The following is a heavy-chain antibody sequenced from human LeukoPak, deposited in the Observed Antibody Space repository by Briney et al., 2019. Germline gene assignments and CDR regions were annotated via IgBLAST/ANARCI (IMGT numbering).Heavy chain of an antibody. Sequence: SETLSLTCTVSGGSIGSGGYYWSWIRQPPGKGLEWIGYIYHSGSTYYNPSLKSRVTISVDRSKNQFSLKLSSVTAADTAVYYCARYSKVVPAAPYNWFDPWGQGTLVTVSP. CDR3: ARYSKVVPAAPYNWFDP. CDR2: IYHSGST. D-gene: IGHD2-2*01. V-gene: IGHV4-30-2*01. CDR1: GGSIGSGGYY. J-gene: IGHJ5*02.